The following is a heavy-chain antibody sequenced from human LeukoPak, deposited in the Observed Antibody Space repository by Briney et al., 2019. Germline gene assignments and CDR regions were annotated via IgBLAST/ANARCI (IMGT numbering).Heavy chain of an antibody. D-gene: IGHD1-1*01. CDR1: GFTFSSYS. Sequence: GGSLRLSCAASGFTFSSYSMNWVRQAPGKGLEWVSSISSSSSYIYYADSVKGRFTVSRDNSKNTLYLQMNSLRADDTAVYYCAKERQLEPFDCWGQGTLVTVSS. CDR3: AKERQLEPFDC. J-gene: IGHJ4*02. CDR2: ISSSSSYI. V-gene: IGHV3-21*01.